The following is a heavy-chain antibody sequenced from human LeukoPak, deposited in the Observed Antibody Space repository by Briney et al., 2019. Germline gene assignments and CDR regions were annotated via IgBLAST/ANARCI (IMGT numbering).Heavy chain of an antibody. CDR1: GYTFTSYG. D-gene: IGHD3-22*01. V-gene: IGHV1-18*01. J-gene: IGHJ1*01. CDR2: ISAYNGNT. Sequence: ASVKVSCKASGYTFTSYGISWVRQAPGQGLEWMGWISAYNGNTNYAQKLQGRVTMTTDTSTSTAYMELRSLRSEDTAVYYCARGVPDSSGYYYFREYFQHWGQGTLVTVSS. CDR3: ARGVPDSSGYYYFREYFQH.